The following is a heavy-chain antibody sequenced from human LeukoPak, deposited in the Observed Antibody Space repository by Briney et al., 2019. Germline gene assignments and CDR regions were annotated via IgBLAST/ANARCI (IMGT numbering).Heavy chain of an antibody. V-gene: IGHV1-69*04. J-gene: IGHJ4*02. D-gene: IGHD3-9*01. CDR2: IIHILGIA. CDR3: ARDRDYDILTGIDY. Sequence: ASVKVSCKASGGTFSSYAISWVRQAPGQGLEWMGRIIHILGIANYAQKFQGRVTITADKSTSTAYMELSSLRSEDTAVYYCARDRDYDILTGIDYWGQGTLVTVSS. CDR1: GGTFSSYA.